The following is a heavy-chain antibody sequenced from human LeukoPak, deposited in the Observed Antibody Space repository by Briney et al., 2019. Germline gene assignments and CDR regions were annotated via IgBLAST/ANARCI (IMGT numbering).Heavy chain of an antibody. Sequence: KPSETLSLTCTVSNVSITQPHHYWGWLRQPPGKGLEWIGNVHYDGYSYYNPSLRGRVSISIDTSKKQFALNVNSLTAADTAVYYCVRQRLWSDLWGQGALVIVSS. CDR1: NVSITQPHHY. CDR3: VRQRLWSDL. CDR2: VHYDGYS. V-gene: IGHV4-39*01. D-gene: IGHD4/OR15-4a*01. J-gene: IGHJ5*02.